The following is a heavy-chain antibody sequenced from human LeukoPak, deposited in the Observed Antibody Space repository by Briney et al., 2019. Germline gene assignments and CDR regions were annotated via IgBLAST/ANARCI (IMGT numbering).Heavy chain of an antibody. D-gene: IGHD3-3*01. CDR1: GFTFSDYS. V-gene: IGHV3-48*02. J-gene: IGHJ4*02. CDR3: AADYDFWSGYSY. CDR2: ISSSSTTI. Sequence: GGSLRLSCAASGFTFSDYSMNWVRQAPGKGLEWVSYISSSSTTIYYAASVKGRFTISRDNAKNSLYLQLNSLRDEDTAVYYCAADYDFWSGYSYWGQGTLVTVSS.